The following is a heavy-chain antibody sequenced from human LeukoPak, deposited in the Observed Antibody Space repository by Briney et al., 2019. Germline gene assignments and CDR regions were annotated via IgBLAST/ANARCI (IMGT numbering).Heavy chain of an antibody. CDR2: INPNSGGT. J-gene: IGHJ6*02. Sequence: ASVKVSCKASGYTFTRYYMHWVRQAPGQGLEWMGWINPNSGGTNYAQKFQGWVTMTRDTSISTAYMELSRLRSDDTAVYYCARGEDSNYFHYYYGMDVWGQGTTVTVSS. CDR1: GYTFTRYY. D-gene: IGHD4-11*01. V-gene: IGHV1-2*04. CDR3: ARGEDSNYFHYYYGMDV.